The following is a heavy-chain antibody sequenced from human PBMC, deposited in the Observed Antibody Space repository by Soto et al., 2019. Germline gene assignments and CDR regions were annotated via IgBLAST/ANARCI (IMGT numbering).Heavy chain of an antibody. Sequence: PGGSLRLSCAASGLPFSNYAMTWVRQAPGKGLEWVSIISASGYSAYYGGAVKGRFTTSRDNSRSTLYLQMNGLRAEDTAVYYCAKGDLLWDPFDLWGQGTLVTASS. CDR2: ISASGYSA. CDR1: GLPFSNYA. J-gene: IGHJ4*02. D-gene: IGHD3-16*01. CDR3: AKGDLLWDPFDL. V-gene: IGHV3-23*01.